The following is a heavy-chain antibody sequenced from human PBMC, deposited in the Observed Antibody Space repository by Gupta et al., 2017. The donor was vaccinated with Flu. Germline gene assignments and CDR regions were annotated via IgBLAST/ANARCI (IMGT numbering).Heavy chain of an antibody. Sequence: EVQLVESGGGLVQPGGSLRLSCAASGFTFSTYWMSWVRQAPGKGLEWVANIKQDGSEKYYVDSVKGRFTISRDNAKNSLYLQMNSLRAEDTAVYYCARYSSSWYVDYWGQGTLVTVSS. CDR3: ARYSSSWYVDY. J-gene: IGHJ4*02. CDR2: IKQDGSEK. D-gene: IGHD6-13*01. V-gene: IGHV3-7*04. CDR1: GFTFSTYW.